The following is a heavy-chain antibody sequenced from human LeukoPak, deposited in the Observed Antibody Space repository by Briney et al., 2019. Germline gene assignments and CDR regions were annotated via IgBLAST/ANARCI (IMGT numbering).Heavy chain of an antibody. J-gene: IGHJ6*02. D-gene: IGHD6-19*01. CDR1: GFTFSSYA. V-gene: IGHV3-23*01. CDR3: AKDLWGGWYAPYYYGMDV. CDR2: ISGSGGST. Sequence: GGSLRLSCAASGFTFSSYAMSWVRQAPGKGLEWVSAISGSGGSTYYADSVKGRFTISRDNSKNTLYLQMNSLRAEDTAVYYCAKDLWGGWYAPYYYGMDVWGQGTTVAVSS.